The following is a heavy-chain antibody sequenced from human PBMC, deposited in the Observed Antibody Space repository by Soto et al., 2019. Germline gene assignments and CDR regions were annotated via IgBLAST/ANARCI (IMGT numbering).Heavy chain of an antibody. J-gene: IGHJ4*02. V-gene: IGHV1-18*01. CDR2: ISAYNDNT. D-gene: IGHD6-19*01. CDR3: ARDLSKFAIVVAAGFDY. CDR1: GYTFTSYA. Sequence: ASVKVSCKASGYTFTSYAMHWVRQAPGQMLEWMGWISAYNDNTNYAHKLQGRVTMTTDTSTSTAYMELRSLRSDDTAVYYCARDLSKFAIVVAAGFDYWGQGTLVTVSS.